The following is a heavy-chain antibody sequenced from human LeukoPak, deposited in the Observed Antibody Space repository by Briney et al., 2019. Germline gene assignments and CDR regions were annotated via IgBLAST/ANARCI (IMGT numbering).Heavy chain of an antibody. J-gene: IGHJ4*02. D-gene: IGHD1-26*01. CDR2: IYYSGST. Sequence: SETLSLTCTVSGGSISSYYWSWIRQPPGKGLEWIGYIYYSGSTNYNPSLKSRVTISVDTSKNQFSLKLSSVTAADTAVYYCARLLKYSGSYYCDFWGQGTLVTVSS. V-gene: IGHV4-59*08. CDR3: ARLLKYSGSYYCDF. CDR1: GGSISSYY.